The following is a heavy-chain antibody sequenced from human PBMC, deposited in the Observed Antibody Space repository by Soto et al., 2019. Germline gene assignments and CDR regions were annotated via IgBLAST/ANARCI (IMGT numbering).Heavy chain of an antibody. CDR1: GGSINNYY. CDR3: ERRYGRAFDI. CDR2: IFYSGST. D-gene: IGHD4-17*01. J-gene: IGHJ3*02. V-gene: IGHV4-59*08. Sequence: QVQLQESGPGLVKPSETLSLTCTVSGGSINNYYWSWIRQPPGKGLEWIVYIFYSGSTNYNPSLKSRVTISVDTSKNQFSLKLSSVTAADTAVYYCERRYGRAFDIWGQGTMVTVSS.